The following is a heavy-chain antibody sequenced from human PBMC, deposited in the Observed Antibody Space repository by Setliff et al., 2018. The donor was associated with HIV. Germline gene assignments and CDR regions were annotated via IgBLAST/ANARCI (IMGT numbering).Heavy chain of an antibody. CDR3: ARSPYGDYGLDY. CDR1: GFTFSRYS. J-gene: IGHJ4*02. CDR2: ISSSSSYI. V-gene: IGHV3-21*01. Sequence: GGSLRLSCAASGFTFSRYSMNWVRQAPGKGLEWVSSISSSSSYIYYADSVKGRSTISRDNAKNSLYLQMNSLRAEDTAVYFCARSPYGDYGLDYWGQGTLVTVSS. D-gene: IGHD4-17*01.